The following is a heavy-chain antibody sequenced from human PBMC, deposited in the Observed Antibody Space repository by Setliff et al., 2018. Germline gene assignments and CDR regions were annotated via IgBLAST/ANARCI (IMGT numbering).Heavy chain of an antibody. Sequence: PSETLSLTCAVSGYSISSSSYYWGWIRQPPGKGLEWIGSIYYSGSTYYTPSLKSRVTISVDTSRNQFSLKLSSVTAADTAVYYCARVARLVLSRNAFDIWGQGTMVTVSS. D-gene: IGHD2-2*01. CDR2: IYYSGST. V-gene: IGHV4-39*07. J-gene: IGHJ3*02. CDR1: GYSISSSSYY. CDR3: ARVARLVLSRNAFDI.